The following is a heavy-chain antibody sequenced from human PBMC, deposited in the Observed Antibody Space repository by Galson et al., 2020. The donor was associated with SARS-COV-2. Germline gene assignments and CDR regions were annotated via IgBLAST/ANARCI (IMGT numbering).Heavy chain of an antibody. J-gene: IGHJ6*02. CDR3: ARDEGILGYNYGRLYYGMDV. CDR2: LSTSSSYT. CDR1: GFTFSTYS. Sequence: GESLKISCAASGFTFSTYSMNWVRLAPGKGLEWVSSLSTSSSYTYYVASVKGRFSLSRDNPRNSLSLQMNSLRAEDTAVYYCARDEGILGYNYGRLYYGMDVWGQGTTVTVSS. V-gene: IGHV3-21*01. D-gene: IGHD5-18*01.